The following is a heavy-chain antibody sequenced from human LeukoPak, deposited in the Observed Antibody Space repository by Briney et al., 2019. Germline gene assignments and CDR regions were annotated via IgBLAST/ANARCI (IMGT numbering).Heavy chain of an antibody. CDR3: AKAPYYYDSPYYFDY. Sequence: GGSLRLSCAASGFSFSSYSMNWVRQAPGKGLEWVSFISSSSTYIYYADSVKGRFTISRDNAKKSLYLQMISLRAEDSAIYYCAKAPYYYDSPYYFDYWGQGTLVTVSS. J-gene: IGHJ4*02. CDR2: ISSSSTYI. V-gene: IGHV3-21*01. CDR1: GFSFSSYS. D-gene: IGHD3-22*01.